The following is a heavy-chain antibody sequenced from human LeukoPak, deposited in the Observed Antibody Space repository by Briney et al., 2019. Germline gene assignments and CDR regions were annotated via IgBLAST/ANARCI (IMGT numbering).Heavy chain of an antibody. CDR3: ARGFDTNTWIQLSLFYYYGMDV. V-gene: IGHV3-48*04. CDR2: ISSSSSTI. D-gene: IGHD5-18*01. J-gene: IGHJ6*02. CDR1: GFTFSSYS. Sequence: GGSLRLSCAASGFTFSSYSMNWVRQAPGKGLEWVSYISSSSSTIYYADSVKGRFTISRDNAKNSLYLQMNSLRAEDTAVYYCARGFDTNTWIQLSLFYYYGMDVWGQGTTVTVSS.